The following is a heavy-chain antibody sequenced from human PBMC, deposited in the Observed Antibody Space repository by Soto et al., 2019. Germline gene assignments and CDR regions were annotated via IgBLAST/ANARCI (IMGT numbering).Heavy chain of an antibody. CDR1: GGTFSGYY. V-gene: IGHV4-34*08. J-gene: IGHJ6*02. Sequence: PSETLSLTCADYGGTFSGYYWSWIRQPPGKGLEWIGEINHSGSTNYNPSLKSRVTISVDTSKNQFSLKLSSVTAADTAVYYCASPPGWDVWGQGTTVTVSS. CDR3: ASPPGWDV. CDR2: INHSGST.